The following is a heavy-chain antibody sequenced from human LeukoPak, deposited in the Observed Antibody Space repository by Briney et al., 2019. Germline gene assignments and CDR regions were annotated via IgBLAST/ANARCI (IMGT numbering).Heavy chain of an antibody. CDR3: ARTPSTSETAAGSFDY. J-gene: IGHJ4*02. D-gene: IGHD6-13*01. CDR2: IIPIFGTA. Sequence: ASVKVSCKASGGTFSSYAISWMRQAPGQGLEWMGGIIPIFGTANYAQKLQGRVTMTTDTSTSTAYMELRSLRSDDTAVYYCARTPSTSETAAGSFDYWGQGTLVTVSS. V-gene: IGHV1-69*05. CDR1: GGTFSSYA.